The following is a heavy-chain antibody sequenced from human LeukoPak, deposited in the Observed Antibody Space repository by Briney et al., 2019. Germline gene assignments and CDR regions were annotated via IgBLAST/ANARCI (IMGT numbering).Heavy chain of an antibody. CDR3: ARSYIAVAVCWFDP. CDR2: IYTSGST. CDR1: GSSISSYY. V-gene: IGHV4-4*07. J-gene: IGHJ5*02. Sequence: KPSETLSLTCTVSGSSISSYYWSWIRQPAGKGLEWIGRIYTSGSTNYNPSLKSRVTMSVDTSKNQFSLKLSSVTAADTAVYYCARSYIAVAVCWFDPWAREPWSPSPQ. D-gene: IGHD6-19*01.